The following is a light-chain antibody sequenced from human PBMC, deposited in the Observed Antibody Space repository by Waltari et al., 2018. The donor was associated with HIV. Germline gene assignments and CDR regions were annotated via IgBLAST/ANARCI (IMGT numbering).Light chain of an antibody. CDR3: CSYAGSNTYL. CDR1: SSDVGSYNY. V-gene: IGLV2-23*02. Sequence: QSALTQPASVSGFPGQSITISCTGSSSDVGSYNYASWYQQHPGKAPKLLIYDVSKRPSGVSNRFSGSKSGNTASLTISGLQAEDEADYYCCSYAGSNTYLFGTGTEVTVL. J-gene: IGLJ1*01. CDR2: DVS.